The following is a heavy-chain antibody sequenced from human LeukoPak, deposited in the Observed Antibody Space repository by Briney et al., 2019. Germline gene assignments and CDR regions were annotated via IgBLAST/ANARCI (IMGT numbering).Heavy chain of an antibody. CDR3: ARLYCSSTSCSFLDP. CDR2: IYYSGST. J-gene: IGHJ5*02. Sequence: PSETLSLTCTVSGGSFSSYYWSWIRQPPGKGLEWIGYIYYSGSTNYNPSLKSRVTISVDTSKNQFSLKLSSVTAADTAVYYCARLYCSSTSCSFLDPWGQGTLVTVSS. D-gene: IGHD2-2*01. V-gene: IGHV4-59*08. CDR1: GGSFSSYY.